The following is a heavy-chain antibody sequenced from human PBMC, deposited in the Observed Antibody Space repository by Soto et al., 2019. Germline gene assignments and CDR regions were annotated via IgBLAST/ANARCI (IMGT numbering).Heavy chain of an antibody. CDR3: AKDLYSNYNTGMDF. J-gene: IGHJ6*02. CDR2: ISYDGSNK. CDR1: GFTFSSYG. Sequence: GGSLRLSCAASGFTFSSYGMHWVRQAPGKGLEWVAVISYDGSNKYYADSVKGRFTISRDNSKNTLYLQMNSLRAEDTAVYYCAKDLYSNYNTGMDFWGQGTKVTVSS. D-gene: IGHD4-4*01. V-gene: IGHV3-30*18.